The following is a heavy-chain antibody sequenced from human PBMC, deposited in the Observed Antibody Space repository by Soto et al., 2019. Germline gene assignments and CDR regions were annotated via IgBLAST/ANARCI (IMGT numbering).Heavy chain of an antibody. CDR3: ARIFFGYFSGWTPDY. D-gene: IGHD6-19*01. CDR2: ISNSDNSI. J-gene: IGHJ4*02. V-gene: IGHV3-48*03. CDR1: GFTFGSYE. Sequence: GWSLRLSCVASGFTFGSYEMSWVRQAPGKGLEWVSYISNSDNSIDYADSVKGRFTISRDNAKNSLFLQMNSLRAEDTAVYYCARIFFGYFSGWTPDYWGQGTLVSVS.